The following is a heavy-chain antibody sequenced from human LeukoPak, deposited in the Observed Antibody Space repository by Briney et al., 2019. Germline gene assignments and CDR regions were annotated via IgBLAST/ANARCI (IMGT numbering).Heavy chain of an antibody. V-gene: IGHV4-30-2*01. CDR2: IYHSGST. J-gene: IGHJ4*02. D-gene: IGHD3-10*01. Sequence: SETLSLTCAVSGGSISSGGYSWSWIRQPPGKGLEWIGYIYHSGSTYYNPSLKSRVTISVDRSKNQFSLKLSSVTAADTAVYYCVRGGSGSYHPLGYWGQGTLVTVSS. CDR3: VRGGSGSYHPLGY. CDR1: GGSISSGGYS.